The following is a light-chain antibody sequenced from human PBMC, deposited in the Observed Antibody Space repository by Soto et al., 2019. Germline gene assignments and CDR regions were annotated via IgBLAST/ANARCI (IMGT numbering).Light chain of an antibody. V-gene: IGKV3-15*01. CDR2: GAS. CDR1: QSVSSN. J-gene: IGKJ1*01. Sequence: EIVMTQSPATLSVSPGERATLSCRASQSVSSNLAWYQQKPGQSPRLLIYGASTRATGIPARFSGSGSGTEFTLSNSSLQSEDFACFYCQDYNNWPPWTFGQGTKVEIK. CDR3: QDYNNWPPWT.